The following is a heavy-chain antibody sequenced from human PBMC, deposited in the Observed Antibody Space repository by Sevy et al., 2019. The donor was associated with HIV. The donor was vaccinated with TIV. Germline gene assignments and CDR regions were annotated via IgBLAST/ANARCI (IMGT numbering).Heavy chain of an antibody. CDR1: GDSISSGGYS. CDR3: ARGDPSNTFDY. V-gene: IGHV4-30-2*01. Sequence: SETLSLTCAVSGDSISSGGYSWNWIRQPPGKGLEWIGYMYHSGSTSSNPSLQSRVTISVDRSKNQFSLKLTSVTAADTAVYYCARGDPSNTFDYWGQGTLVTVSS. CDR2: MYHSGST. J-gene: IGHJ4*02.